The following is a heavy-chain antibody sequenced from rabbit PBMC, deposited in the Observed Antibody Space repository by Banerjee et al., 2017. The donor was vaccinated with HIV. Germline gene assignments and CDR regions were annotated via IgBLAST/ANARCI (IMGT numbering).Heavy chain of an antibody. J-gene: IGHJ3*01. CDR3: ARRNAASYWSL. CDR1: GFSFSSNYW. V-gene: IGHV1S45*01. CDR2: IYTNSGNT. D-gene: IGHD8-1*01. Sequence: QEQLEESGGDLVKPEGSLTLTCTASGFSFSSNYWACWVRQAPGKGLELIACIYTNSGNTYYASWAKGRFTISKTSSTTVTLQMTSLTAADTATYFCARRNAASYWSLWGQGTLVTVS.